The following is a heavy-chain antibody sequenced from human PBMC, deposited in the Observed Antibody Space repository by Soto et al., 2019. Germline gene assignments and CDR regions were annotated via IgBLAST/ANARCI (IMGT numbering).Heavy chain of an antibody. Sequence: EVQLLESGGGLVQPGGSLRLSCAASGFTFSSYAMSWVRQAPGKGMEWVSAISGSGGSTYYADSVKGRFTISRDNSKNTLYLQMTSLSAEDTAVYYCAKDWEGLALCYPAWGQGTLVTVSS. J-gene: IGHJ5*02. D-gene: IGHD2-8*01. V-gene: IGHV3-23*01. CDR1: GFTFSSYA. CDR2: ISGSGGST. CDR3: AKDWEGLALCYPA.